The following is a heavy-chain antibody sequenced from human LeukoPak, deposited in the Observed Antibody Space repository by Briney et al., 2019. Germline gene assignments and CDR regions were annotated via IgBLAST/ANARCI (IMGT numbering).Heavy chain of an antibody. D-gene: IGHD2-21*01. CDR2: IYYSGST. CDR1: GGSISSSSYY. CDR3: ARHVAGETVDY. J-gene: IGHJ4*02. Sequence: SETLSLTCTVSGGSISSSSYYWGWIRQPPGKGLEWIGSIYYSGSTYYNPSLKSRVTISVDTSKDQFSLKLSSVTAADMAVYYCARHVAGETVDYWGQGTLVTVSS. V-gene: IGHV4-39*01.